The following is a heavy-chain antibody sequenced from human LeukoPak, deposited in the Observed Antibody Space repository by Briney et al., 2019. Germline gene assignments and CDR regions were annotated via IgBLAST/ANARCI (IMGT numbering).Heavy chain of an antibody. Sequence: PSETLSLTCTVSGGSISNGDHYWSWIRQHPGKGLEWIGYIYYSGSTYYNPSLKSRVTISVDTSKNQFSLKLSSVTAADTAVYYCARNSYVAAAGTEYNWFDPWGQGTLVTVSS. CDR1: GGSISNGDHY. CDR3: ARNSYVAAAGTEYNWFDP. D-gene: IGHD6-13*01. CDR2: IYYSGST. J-gene: IGHJ5*02. V-gene: IGHV4-31*03.